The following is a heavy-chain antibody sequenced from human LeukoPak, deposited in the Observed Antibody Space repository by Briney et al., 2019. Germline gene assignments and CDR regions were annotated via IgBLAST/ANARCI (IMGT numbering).Heavy chain of an antibody. J-gene: IGHJ4*02. V-gene: IGHV3-64*02. CDR1: GFTFSSYL. CDR2: IRNNGGST. D-gene: IGHD5-18*01. Sequence: GGSLRLSCAASGFTFSSYLMHWVRQAPGKGLEYVSGIRNNGGSTYYADSVKGRFTISGDNSKNTLYLQMGSLRAEDMAVYYCVRDSGYSYGHPLDYWGQGTLVTVSS. CDR3: VRDSGYSYGHPLDY.